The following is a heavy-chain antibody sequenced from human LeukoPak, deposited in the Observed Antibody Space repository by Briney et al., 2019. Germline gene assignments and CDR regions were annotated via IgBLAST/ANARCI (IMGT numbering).Heavy chain of an antibody. CDR3: AKGGLLWFGEARPTHFDY. J-gene: IGHJ4*02. Sequence: SETLSLTCTVSGGSISSYYWSWIRQPPGKGLEWIGYIYYSGSTNYNPSLKSRVTISVDTSKNQFSLKLSSVTAADTAVYYCAKGGLLWFGEARPTHFDYWGQGTLVTVSS. V-gene: IGHV4-59*01. CDR1: GGSISSYY. CDR2: IYYSGST. D-gene: IGHD3-10*01.